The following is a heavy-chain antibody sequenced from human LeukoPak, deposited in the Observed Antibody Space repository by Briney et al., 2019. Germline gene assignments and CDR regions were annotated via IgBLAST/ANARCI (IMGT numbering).Heavy chain of an antibody. D-gene: IGHD1-14*01. J-gene: IGHJ4*02. V-gene: IGHV1-24*01. CDR2: FDPEDGET. CDR1: GYTFTSYG. CDR3: ATDLTRGSDY. Sequence: GASVKVSCKASGYTFTSYGISWVRQAPGKGLEWMGGFDPEDGETIYAQKFQGRVTMTEDTSTDTAYMELSSLRSEDTAVYYCATDLTRGSDYWGQGTLVTVSS.